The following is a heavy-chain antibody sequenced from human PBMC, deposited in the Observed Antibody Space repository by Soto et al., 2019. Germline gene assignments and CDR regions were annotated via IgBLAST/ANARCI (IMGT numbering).Heavy chain of an antibody. CDR3: ARAPADLRLLASVIGLASEI. V-gene: IGHV1-69*02. Sequence: QVQLVQSGAEVKKPGSSVKVSCKASGGTFSSYTISWVRQAPGQGLEWMGRIIPILGIANYAQKFQGRVTITAYKSTSAADGEPSSLCADDTAVYYCARAPADLRLLASVIGLASEIWGQGTMVTVSS. D-gene: IGHD3-3*01. CDR1: GGTFSSYT. CDR2: IIPILGIA. J-gene: IGHJ3*02.